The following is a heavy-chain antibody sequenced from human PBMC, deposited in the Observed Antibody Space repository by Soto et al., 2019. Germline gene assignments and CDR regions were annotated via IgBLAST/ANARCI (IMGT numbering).Heavy chain of an antibody. CDR2: INHSGST. Sequence: NPSETLSLTCAVYGGSFSGYYWSWTRQPPGKGLEWIGEINHSGSTNYNPSLKSRVTISVDTSKNQFSLKLSSVTAADTAVYYCARGLKYTHFFDYWGQGTLVTVSS. CDR3: ARGLKYTHFFDY. D-gene: IGHD2-2*02. J-gene: IGHJ4*02. CDR1: GGSFSGYY. V-gene: IGHV4-34*01.